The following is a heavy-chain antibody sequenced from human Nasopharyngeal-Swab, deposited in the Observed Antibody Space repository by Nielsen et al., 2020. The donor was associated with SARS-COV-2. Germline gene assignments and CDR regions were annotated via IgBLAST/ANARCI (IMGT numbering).Heavy chain of an antibody. Sequence: GESLKISCAASGFTFSSYGMHWVRQAPGKGLEWVAVISYDGSNKYYADSVKGRFTISRDNSKNTLYLQMNSLRAEDTAVYHCAKDWGYKSDYYYYMDVWGKGTTVTVSS. J-gene: IGHJ6*03. V-gene: IGHV3-30*18. CDR2: ISYDGSNK. CDR1: GFTFSSYG. D-gene: IGHD5-18*01. CDR3: AKDWGYKSDYYYYMDV.